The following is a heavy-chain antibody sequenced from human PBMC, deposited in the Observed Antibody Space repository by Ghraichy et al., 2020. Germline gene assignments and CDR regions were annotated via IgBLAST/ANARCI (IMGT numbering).Heavy chain of an antibody. D-gene: IGHD2-8*01. V-gene: IGHV3-7*03. Sequence: GESLNISCAASGFTFSSHGMSWVRQAPGKGLEWVAIIKPDGSEKYYVDSVKGRFTISRDNAKNSLYLQMNSLRAEDTAVYYCARGGSWSAGDYWGQGTLVTVSS. CDR3: ARGGSWSAGDY. CDR2: IKPDGSEK. CDR1: GFTFSSHG. J-gene: IGHJ4*02.